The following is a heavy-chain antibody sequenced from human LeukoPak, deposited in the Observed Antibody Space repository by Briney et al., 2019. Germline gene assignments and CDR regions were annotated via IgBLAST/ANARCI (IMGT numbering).Heavy chain of an antibody. CDR2: IYYSGST. J-gene: IGHJ5*02. V-gene: IGHV4-39*01. D-gene: IGHD6-19*01. CDR3: ARNSSGGWFDP. Sequence: SETLSLTCTVSGGSISSSSYYWGWIRQPPGRGLEWIGSIYYSGSTSYNPSLKSRVTISVDTSKNQFSLKLSSVTTADTAVYYCARNSSGGWFDPWGQGTLLTVSS. CDR1: GGSISSSSYY.